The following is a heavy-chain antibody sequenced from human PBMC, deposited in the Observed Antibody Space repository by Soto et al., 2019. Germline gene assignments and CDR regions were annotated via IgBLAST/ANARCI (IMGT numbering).Heavy chain of an antibody. D-gene: IGHD2-21*02. CDR1: GGSISSNNW. CDR2: IYHTGST. J-gene: IGHJ5*02. Sequence: SETLSLTCAVSGGSISSNNWWSWVRQPPGKGLEWIGEIYHTGSTNYNPSLKSRVTISVDKSKNQVSLKLSSVTAADTAVYYCARGYDGYGGDWRRGFFDPWGQGTLVTVSS. CDR3: ARGYDGYGGDWRRGFFDP. V-gene: IGHV4-4*02.